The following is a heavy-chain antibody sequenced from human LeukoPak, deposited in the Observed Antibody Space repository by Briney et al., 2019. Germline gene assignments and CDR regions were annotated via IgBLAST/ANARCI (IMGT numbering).Heavy chain of an antibody. V-gene: IGHV1-69*06. Sequence: ASVKVSCKASGGTLCSYAISWVRQAPGQGLEWMGGIIPIFGTANYAQKFQGRVTITADKSTSTAYMELSSLGSEDTAVYYCARAPRDTIVPRVTGFFDPWGQGTLVTVSS. J-gene: IGHJ5*02. CDR3: ARAPRDTIVPRVTGFFDP. D-gene: IGHD2-2*01. CDR1: GGTLCSYA. CDR2: IIPIFGTA.